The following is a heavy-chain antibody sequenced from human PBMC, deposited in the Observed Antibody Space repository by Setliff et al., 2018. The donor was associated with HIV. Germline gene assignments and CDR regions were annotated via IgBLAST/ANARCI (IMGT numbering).Heavy chain of an antibody. CDR3: ASEAWTSYRSSSGYYYYYMDV. Sequence: SETLSLTCTVSRDSIRNGAYYWGWIRQPPGKGLEWIGSIYYSGSAYYNPSFKSRVTLSVDTSENQFSLRLSSVTAADTAVYFCASEAWTSYRSSSGYYYYYMDVWGKGTTVTVSS. CDR1: RDSIRNGAYY. CDR2: IYYSGSA. J-gene: IGHJ6*03. V-gene: IGHV4-39*07. D-gene: IGHD6-6*01.